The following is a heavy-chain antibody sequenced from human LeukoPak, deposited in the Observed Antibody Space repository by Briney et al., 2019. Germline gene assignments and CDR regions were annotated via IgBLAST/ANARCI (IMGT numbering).Heavy chain of an antibody. CDR2: IYCSGST. CDR3: ARVRSSWDYHYYMDV. CDR1: GGSISNYY. D-gene: IGHD6-13*01. Sequence: SETLSLTCTVSGGSISNYYWSWIRQPPGKRLEWIGYIYCSGSTNYNPSLKSRVTISVDTSKNQFSLKLSSVTAADTAVYYCARVRSSWDYHYYMDVRGKGTTVTVSS. J-gene: IGHJ6*03. V-gene: IGHV4-59*01.